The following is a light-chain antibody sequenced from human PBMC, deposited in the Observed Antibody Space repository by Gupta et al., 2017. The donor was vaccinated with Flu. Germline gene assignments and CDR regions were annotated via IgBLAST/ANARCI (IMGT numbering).Light chain of an antibody. CDR1: QSVSSSY. V-gene: IGKV3-20*01. J-gene: IGKJ4*01. CDR2: GAS. CDR3: QQPDT. Sequence: EIVLTQSPGTLSLSPGERATLSCRASQSVSSSYLAWYQQKPGQAPRLLIYGASSRATGIPDRFSGSGSGTDFTLTISRLEPEDFAVYDGQQPDTFGGGTKVEIK.